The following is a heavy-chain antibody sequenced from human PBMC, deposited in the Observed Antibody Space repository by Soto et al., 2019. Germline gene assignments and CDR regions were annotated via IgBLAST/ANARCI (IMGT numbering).Heavy chain of an antibody. J-gene: IGHJ4*02. CDR3: ARMHTVTTASFDY. D-gene: IGHD4-17*01. CDR2: IYYSGST. Sequence: SETLSLTCTVSGGSISSGGYYWSWIRQHPGKGLEWIGYIYYSGSTYYNPSLKSRVTISVDTSKNQFSLKLSSVTAADTAVYYCARMHTVTTASFDYWGQGTLVTVSS. CDR1: GGSISSGGYY. V-gene: IGHV4-31*03.